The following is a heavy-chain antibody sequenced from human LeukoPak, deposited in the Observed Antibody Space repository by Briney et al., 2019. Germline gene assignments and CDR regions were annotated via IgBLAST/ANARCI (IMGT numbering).Heavy chain of an antibody. Sequence: GGSLRLSCAASGFTFSSYAMSWVRQAPGKGLEWVSAISGSGGSTYYADSVKGRFTISRDNAKNSLYLQMNSLRAEDTAVYYCARFLTGPYYFDYWGQGTLVTVSS. CDR2: ISGSGGST. V-gene: IGHV3-23*01. D-gene: IGHD3-9*01. CDR1: GFTFSSYA. J-gene: IGHJ4*02. CDR3: ARFLTGPYYFDY.